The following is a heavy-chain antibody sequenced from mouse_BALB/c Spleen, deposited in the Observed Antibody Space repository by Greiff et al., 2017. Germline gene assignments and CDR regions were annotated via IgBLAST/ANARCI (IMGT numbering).Heavy chain of an antibody. Sequence: DVKLQESGPGLVKPSQSLSLTCTVTGYSITSDYAWNRIRQSPGNKLEWMGYISYSGSTSYNPSLKSRTSITRDTSKNQFFLKLNSVTTEDTATYYCAGRGVVAGDYFDYWGQGTTLTVSS. D-gene: IGHD1-1*01. CDR3: AGRGVVAGDYFDY. CDR2: ISYSGST. V-gene: IGHV3-2*02. J-gene: IGHJ2*01. CDR1: GYSITSDYA.